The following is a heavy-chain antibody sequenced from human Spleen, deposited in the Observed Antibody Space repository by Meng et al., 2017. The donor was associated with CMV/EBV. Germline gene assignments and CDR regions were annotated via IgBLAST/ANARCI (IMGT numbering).Heavy chain of an antibody. CDR2: IYHSGST. D-gene: IGHD6-19*01. CDR1: GGSISSSNW. V-gene: IGHV4-4*02. J-gene: IGHJ4*02. Sequence: VQPQRAGPGLVKPSGTPSLAGAVSGGSISSSNWWSWVRQPPGKGLEWIGEIYHSGSTNYNPSLKSRVTISVDKSKNQFSLNLSSVTAADTAVYYCARVGQWLPIDYWGQGTLVTVSS. CDR3: ARVGQWLPIDY.